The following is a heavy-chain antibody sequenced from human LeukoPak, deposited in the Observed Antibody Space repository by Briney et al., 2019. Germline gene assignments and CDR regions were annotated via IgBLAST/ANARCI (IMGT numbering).Heavy chain of an antibody. CDR3: AGGNFYSGSGSSPLDY. V-gene: IGHV3-74*01. J-gene: IGHJ4*02. Sequence: GGSLRLSCAASGFTFSSYWMHWVRQVPGKGLVWVSRINSDGSRTNYVDSAKGRFTISRDNAKNTLFLQMNGLRAEDTAVYYCAGGNFYSGSGSSPLDYWGQGTLVTVSS. CDR2: INSDGSRT. D-gene: IGHD3-10*01. CDR1: GFTFSSYW.